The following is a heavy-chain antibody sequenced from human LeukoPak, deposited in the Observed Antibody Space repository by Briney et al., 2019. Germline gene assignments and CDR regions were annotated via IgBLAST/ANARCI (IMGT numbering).Heavy chain of an antibody. D-gene: IGHD3-10*01. Sequence: GGSLRLSCAASGFTFSSYGMHWVRQAPGKGLEWVAFIRYDGSNKYYADSVKGRFTISRDNSKNTLYLQMNSLRAEDTAVYYCAKVPYYYGSGSYYKPKKAYYYYMDVWGKGTTVTISS. V-gene: IGHV3-30*02. J-gene: IGHJ6*03. CDR3: AKVPYYYGSGSYYKPKKAYYYYMDV. CDR2: IRYDGSNK. CDR1: GFTFSSYG.